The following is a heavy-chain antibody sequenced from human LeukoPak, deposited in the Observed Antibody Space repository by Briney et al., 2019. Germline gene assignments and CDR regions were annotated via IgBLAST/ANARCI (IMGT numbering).Heavy chain of an antibody. Sequence: GGSLRLSCAASGFTFSSYAMHWVRQAPGKGLEWVAVISYGGSNKYYADSVKGRFTISRDNSKNTLYLQMNSLRAEDTAVYYCARDRADDYGDYVMGYWGQGTLVTVSS. J-gene: IGHJ4*02. CDR3: ARDRADDYGDYVMGY. CDR1: GFTFSSYA. CDR2: ISYGGSNK. D-gene: IGHD4-17*01. V-gene: IGHV3-30-3*01.